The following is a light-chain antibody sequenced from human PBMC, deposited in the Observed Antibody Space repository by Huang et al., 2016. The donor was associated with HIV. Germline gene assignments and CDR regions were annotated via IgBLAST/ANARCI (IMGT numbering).Light chain of an antibody. V-gene: IGKV3-11*01. J-gene: IGKJ4*01. CDR1: QSISSY. Sequence: EIVLTQSPATLSLSPGERATLSCRASQSISSYLAWYQQKLGQAPRLLIYDASNRAPGIPARFSGSGSGTDFTLTISSLEPEDFAVYYCQQRSNWPLTFGGGTKVEIK. CDR2: DAS. CDR3: QQRSNWPLT.